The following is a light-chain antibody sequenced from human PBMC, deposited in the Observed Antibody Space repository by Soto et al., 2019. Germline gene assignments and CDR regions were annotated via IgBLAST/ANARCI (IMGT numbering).Light chain of an antibody. CDR2: SAS. CDR1: QSISTE. Sequence: EIMMTQSPATLSVSPGERATLSCRASQSISTELAWYQQKPGQPPRLLNYSASTRATGVPARFTGSGSGSEFTLTISGLQSEDFAVYYCQQGHNWPLTFGQGTRLEI. CDR3: QQGHNWPLT. V-gene: IGKV3-15*01. J-gene: IGKJ2*01.